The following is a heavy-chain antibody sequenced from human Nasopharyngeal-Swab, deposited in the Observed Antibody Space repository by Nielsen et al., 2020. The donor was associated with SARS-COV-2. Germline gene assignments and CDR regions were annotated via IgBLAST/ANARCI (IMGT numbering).Heavy chain of an antibody. CDR2: ISSDGSDK. Sequence: GESLKISCAASGFTFSSYSMTWVRQAPGKGLEWVTVISSDGSDKQYVDSVKGRFTISRDNSKYTLYLQMKSLRPEDTGVYFCASLRADTPDFAYWGQGILVTVSS. CDR1: GFTFSSYS. CDR3: ASLRADTPDFAY. J-gene: IGHJ4*02. V-gene: IGHV3-30*03. D-gene: IGHD1-26*01.